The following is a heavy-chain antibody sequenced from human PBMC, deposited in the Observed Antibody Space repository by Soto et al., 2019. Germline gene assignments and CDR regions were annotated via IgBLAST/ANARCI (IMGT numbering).Heavy chain of an antibody. D-gene: IGHD3-3*01. V-gene: IGHV5-51*01. CDR2: IYPGDSDT. CDR1: GYSFTSYW. CDR3: ARHSDFWSGPIPPNFDY. Sequence: PGESLKISCKGSGYSFTSYWIGWVRQMPGKGLEWMGIIYPGDSDTRYSPSFQGQVTISADKSISTAHLQWSSLKASDTAMYYCARHSDFWSGPIPPNFDYWGQGTLVTVSS. J-gene: IGHJ4*02.